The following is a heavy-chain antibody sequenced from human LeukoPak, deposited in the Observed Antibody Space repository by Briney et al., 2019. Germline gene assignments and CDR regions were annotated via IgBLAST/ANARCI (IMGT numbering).Heavy chain of an antibody. CDR1: GGSIYTSSYY. CDR2: IYYNGTT. V-gene: IGHV4-39*07. Sequence: SETLSLTCTVSGGSIYTSSYYWNWIRQPPGKGLEWIVTIYYNGTTYYNPSITSRVTISIDPSKNQFSLRMSSVTAAETAVYFCARDMGFSSIWPTTRLYYFDYWGQGTLVAVSS. D-gene: IGHD6-13*01. CDR3: ARDMGFSSIWPTTRLYYFDY. J-gene: IGHJ4*02.